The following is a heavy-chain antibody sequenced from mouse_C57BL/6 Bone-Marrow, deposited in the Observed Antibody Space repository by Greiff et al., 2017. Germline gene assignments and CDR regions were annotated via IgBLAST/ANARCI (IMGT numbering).Heavy chain of an antibody. CDR2: INPSSGYT. CDR1: GYTFTSYT. Sequence: VKLQQSGAELARPGASVKMSCKASGYTFTSYTMHWVKQRPGQGLEWIGYINPSSGYTKYNQKFKDKATLTADKSSSTAYMQLSSLTSEDSEVYYCARSTADPFDYWGQGTTLTVSS. V-gene: IGHV1-4*01. J-gene: IGHJ2*01. CDR3: ARSTADPFDY. D-gene: IGHD5-1*01.